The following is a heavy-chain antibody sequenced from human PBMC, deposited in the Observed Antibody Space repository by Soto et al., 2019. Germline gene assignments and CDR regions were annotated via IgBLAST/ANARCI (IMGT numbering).Heavy chain of an antibody. Sequence: VQLVESGGGLVQPGGSLRLSCAASGFAFGSYWMHWVRQAPGKGLVWVSRISQDGAIATQADSVKGRFTISRDNAKNTLFLQMNSLRADDTAVYYCVRAQRHWNEFADQWGQGTLVTVSS. V-gene: IGHV3-74*01. CDR1: GFAFGSYW. J-gene: IGHJ4*02. CDR3: VRAQRHWNEFADQ. CDR2: ISQDGAIA. D-gene: IGHD1-1*01.